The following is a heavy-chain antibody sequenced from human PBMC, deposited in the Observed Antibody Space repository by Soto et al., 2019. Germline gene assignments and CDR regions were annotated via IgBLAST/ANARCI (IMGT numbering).Heavy chain of an antibody. J-gene: IGHJ4*02. CDR1: GGSFSGYY. Sequence: QVQLQQWGAGLLKPSETLSLTCAVYGGSFSGYYWNWIRQPPGKGLEWIGEINHSGSTNYNPSLKSRVTISVDPSKNQVSLKLSSVTAADTAVYYCARGDGRNFDYWGQGTMVTVSS. V-gene: IGHV4-34*01. CDR3: ARGDGRNFDY. CDR2: INHSGST.